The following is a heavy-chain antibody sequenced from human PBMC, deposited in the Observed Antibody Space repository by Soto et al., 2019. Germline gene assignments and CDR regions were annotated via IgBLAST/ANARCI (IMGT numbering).Heavy chain of an antibody. CDR1: GGTFSSYA. J-gene: IGHJ5*02. Sequence: QVQLVQSGAEVKQPGSSVKVSCTASGGTFSSYAISWVRQAPGQGLEWMGGIIPIFGTANYSQKFQGRVTITADKSTSTAYMELSSLRSEYTAVYYCASVPAAHNWFDPWGQGTLVTVSS. V-gene: IGHV1-69*06. CDR2: IIPIFGTA. CDR3: ASVPAAHNWFDP. D-gene: IGHD2-2*01.